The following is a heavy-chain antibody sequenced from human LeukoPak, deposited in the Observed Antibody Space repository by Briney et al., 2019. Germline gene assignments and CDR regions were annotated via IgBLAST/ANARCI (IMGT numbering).Heavy chain of an antibody. Sequence: ASVKVSCKASGYTLTEYYIHWVRQAPGQGLDWMGFIIPDSGGTTYQQNFQGRVTMTRDTSIRTFYMELSSLRPDDTAVYYCSTEDKYCTGANCGVFWGQGTLVTVSS. J-gene: IGHJ4*02. V-gene: IGHV1-2*02. CDR3: STEDKYCTGANCGVF. CDR1: GYTLTEYY. D-gene: IGHD2-8*02. CDR2: IIPDSGGT.